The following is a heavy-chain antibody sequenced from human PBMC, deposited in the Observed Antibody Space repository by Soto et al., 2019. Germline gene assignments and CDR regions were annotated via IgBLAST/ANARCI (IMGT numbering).Heavy chain of an antibody. J-gene: IGHJ4*02. V-gene: IGHV4-34*01. D-gene: IGHD3-3*01. Sequence: PSETLSLTCAVYGGSFSGYYWSWIRQPPGKGLEWIGEINHSGSTNYNPSLKSRVTISVDTSKNQFSLKLSSVTAADTAVYYCARANYDFWSGYYPTGDFDYWGQGTLVTVTS. CDR1: GGSFSGYY. CDR3: ARANYDFWSGYYPTGDFDY. CDR2: INHSGST.